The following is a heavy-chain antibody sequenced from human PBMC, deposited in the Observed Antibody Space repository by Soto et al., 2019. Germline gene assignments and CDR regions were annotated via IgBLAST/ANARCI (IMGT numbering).Heavy chain of an antibody. V-gene: IGHV1-69*01. D-gene: IGHD6-13*01. CDR2: VIPIFGTA. J-gene: IGHJ4*02. Sequence: QVQLVQSGAAVKKPRSSVKVSCKASGGTFSSYAISWVRQAPGQRLEWMGGVIPIFGTANYAQKFQGRVTITADESASTAYMELSSLRSEDTAVYYCARDLWSAAAGLDYWGQGTLVTVSS. CDR3: ARDLWSAAAGLDY. CDR1: GGTFSSYA.